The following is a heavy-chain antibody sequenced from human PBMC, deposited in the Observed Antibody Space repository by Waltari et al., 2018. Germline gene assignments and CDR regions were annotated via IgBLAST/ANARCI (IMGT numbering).Heavy chain of an antibody. J-gene: IGHJ4*02. D-gene: IGHD4-17*01. CDR2: IYYSGST. CDR1: GGSISSHY. V-gene: IGHV4-59*11. Sequence: QVQLQESGPGLVKPSETLSLTCPVSGGSISSHYWSWIRQPPGKGLEWIGYIYYSGSTNYNPSLKSRVTISVDTSKNQFSLKLSSVTAADTAVYYCARVKANYGDYVAFLFDYWGQGTLVTVSS. CDR3: ARVKANYGDYVAFLFDY.